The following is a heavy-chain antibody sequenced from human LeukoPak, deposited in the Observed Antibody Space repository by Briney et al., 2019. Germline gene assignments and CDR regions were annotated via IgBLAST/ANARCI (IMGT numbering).Heavy chain of an antibody. CDR1: GFTVSSNY. V-gene: IGHV3-23*01. CDR3: AKDPKAAYYYYYYMDV. D-gene: IGHD6-13*01. Sequence: GGSLRLSCAASGFTVSSNYMSWVRQAPGKGLEWVSAISGSGGSTYYADSVKGRFTISRDNSKNTLYLQMNSLRAEDTAVYYCAKDPKAAYYYYYYMDVWGKGTTVTISS. CDR2: ISGSGGST. J-gene: IGHJ6*03.